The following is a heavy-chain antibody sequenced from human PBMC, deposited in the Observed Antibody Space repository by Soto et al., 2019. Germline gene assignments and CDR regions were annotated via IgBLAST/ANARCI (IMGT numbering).Heavy chain of an antibody. CDR2: IKFDGSEK. V-gene: IGHV3-7*03. D-gene: IGHD2-2*01. CDR3: VKDGGYCSSSTCYSPRNHYFDS. J-gene: IGHJ5*01. CDR1: GFIFSDYW. Sequence: GASVKVSCAASGFIFSDYWMSWVRQAPGKGPEWVANIKFDGSEKQYVDSVRGRFTISRDNSRNSLFLQMNSLRAGDTAVYYCVKDGGYCSSSTCYSPRNHYFDSWGQGTLVTVSS.